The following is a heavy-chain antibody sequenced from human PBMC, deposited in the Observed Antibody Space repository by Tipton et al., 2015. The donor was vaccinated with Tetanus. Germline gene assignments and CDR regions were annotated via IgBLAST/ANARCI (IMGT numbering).Heavy chain of an antibody. D-gene: IGHD2-2*01. V-gene: IGHV3-23*01. CDR2: IGATEFDT. CDR1: GFTFSTYH. Sequence: SLRLSCEASGFTFSTYHMHWVSQAQGKGLEWVSAIGATEFDTYYADYLKGRFTIARDNSKNTLSLQMISLRAEDTAIYYCARERERCRGTNRPRAPAYWGQGALVPFSS. J-gene: IGHJ4*02. CDR3: ARERERCRGTNRPRAPAY.